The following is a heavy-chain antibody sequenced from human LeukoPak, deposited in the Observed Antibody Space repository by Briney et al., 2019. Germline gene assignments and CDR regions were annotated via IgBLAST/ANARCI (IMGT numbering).Heavy chain of an antibody. V-gene: IGHV4-39*07. Sequence: SETLSLTCTVSGGSISSSSYYWGWIREPPGKGLEWIGSIYYSGSTYYNPSLKSRVTISVDTSKNQFSLKLSSVTAADTAVYYCARIRNRIWSGYLDYWGQGTLVTVSS. CDR3: ARIRNRIWSGYLDY. CDR1: GGSISSSSYY. J-gene: IGHJ4*02. D-gene: IGHD3-3*01. CDR2: IYYSGST.